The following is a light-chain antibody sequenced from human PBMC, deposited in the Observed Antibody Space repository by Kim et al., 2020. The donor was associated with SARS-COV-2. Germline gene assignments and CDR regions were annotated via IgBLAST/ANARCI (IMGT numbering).Light chain of an antibody. V-gene: IGKV1-39*01. J-gene: IGKJ1*01. CDR3: QQTYRTPRT. CDR1: QGIDIY. CDR2: AAS. Sequence: DIQLTQSPSSLSASVGDRVTIPCRASQGIDIYLNWYQQKPGKAPKLLIYAASSLQSGVPARFSGSGSGTDFTLTISSLQVEDFATYFCQQTYRTPRTFGQGTKLEI.